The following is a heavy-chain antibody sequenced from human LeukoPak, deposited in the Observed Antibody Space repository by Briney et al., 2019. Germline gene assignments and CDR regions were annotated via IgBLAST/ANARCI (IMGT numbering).Heavy chain of an antibody. D-gene: IGHD3-22*01. Sequence: ASVKVSCKASGYTFTTHYIHWVRQAPGQGLEWMGIINPSDGSASYAQKFQGRVTMTRDTSTSTLYMEVRSLRSDDTAVYYCARRLTDSSGYYPYYYYGMDVWGQGTTVTVSS. CDR3: ARRLTDSSGYYPYYYYGMDV. CDR1: GYTFTTHY. J-gene: IGHJ6*02. V-gene: IGHV1-46*01. CDR2: INPSDGSA.